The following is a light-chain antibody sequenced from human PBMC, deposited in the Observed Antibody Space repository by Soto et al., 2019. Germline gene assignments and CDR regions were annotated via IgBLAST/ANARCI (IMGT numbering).Light chain of an antibody. CDR2: GAS. CDR1: QSIDNNY. V-gene: IGKV3-20*01. J-gene: IGKJ1*01. CDR3: QQYSRAPLT. Sequence: EIVLTHSPGTLSLSPGERATLSCRASQSIDNNYLAWYQQKPGQAPRLVIYGASTRATDIPDRFSASGSGTDFTLTISRLEPEDFALYYCQQYSRAPLTFGQGTKVEI.